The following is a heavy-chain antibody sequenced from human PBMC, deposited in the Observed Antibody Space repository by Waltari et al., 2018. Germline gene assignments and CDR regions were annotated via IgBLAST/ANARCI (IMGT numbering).Heavy chain of an antibody. CDR3: ARGTAYYRPADVFEF. Sequence: QVHLHESGPGLVRPSETLSLTCGVSGGSINNYYWNWIRQTPGKGLEWIGYVHYGRSTDYNPSLKGRVTMSLDTSRNQFSLRLQSVTAADTAVYYCARGTAYYRPADVFEFWGQGTTVIVSS. J-gene: IGHJ3*01. D-gene: IGHD3-10*01. CDR2: VHYGRST. V-gene: IGHV4-59*01. CDR1: GGSINNYY.